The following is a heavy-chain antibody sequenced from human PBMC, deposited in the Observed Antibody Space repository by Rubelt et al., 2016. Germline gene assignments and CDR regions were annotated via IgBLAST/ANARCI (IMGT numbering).Heavy chain of an antibody. Sequence: VQLQESGPGLVKPSETLSLTCTVSGDSISSYYWSWIRQPPGKGLEWIGYIYYSGSTYYNPSLKRRVTISLDTSKNQLSRRLSAVTAADTAVYYCARQNRYYYDGMDVCGQGTTVTVSS. J-gene: IGHJ6*02. CDR3: ARQNRYYYDGMDV. CDR1: GDSISSYY. CDR2: IYYSGST. V-gene: IGHV4-59*08.